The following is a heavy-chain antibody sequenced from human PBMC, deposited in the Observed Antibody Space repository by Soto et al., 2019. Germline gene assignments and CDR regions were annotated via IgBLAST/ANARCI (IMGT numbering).Heavy chain of an antibody. V-gene: IGHV1-69*11. CDR3: ASGAYSSSWDRSTPHYCYYGMDE. CDR2: VIPFLGTA. J-gene: IGHJ6*01. CDR1: GGTFRRYA. Sequence: QVQLVQSGAEVKKPGSSVKVSCKASGGTFRRYAFSWVRQAPGQGLEWMGGVIPFLGTANYAQKFQGRVTITAEESTSTAYMELSSLRSEDTAVYYCASGAYSSSWDRSTPHYCYYGMDEWGQGTTVTVSP. D-gene: IGHD6-13*01.